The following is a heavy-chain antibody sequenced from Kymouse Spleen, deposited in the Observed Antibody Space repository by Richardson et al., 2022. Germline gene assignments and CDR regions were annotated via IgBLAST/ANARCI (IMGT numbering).Heavy chain of an antibody. Sequence: EVQLVESGGGLVQPGGSLKLSCAASGFTFSGSAMHWVRQASGKGLEWVGRIRSKANSYATAYAASVKGRFTISRDDSKNTAYLQMNSLKTEDTAVYYCTMVRGVITYYYYGMDVWGQGTTVTVSS. J-gene: IGHJ6*02. CDR3: TMVRGVITYYYYGMDV. CDR2: IRSKANSYAT. CDR1: GFTFSGSA. V-gene: IGHV3-73*02. D-gene: IGHD3-10*01.